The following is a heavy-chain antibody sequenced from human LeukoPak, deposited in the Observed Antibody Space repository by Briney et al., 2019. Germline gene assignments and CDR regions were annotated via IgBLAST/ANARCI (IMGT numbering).Heavy chain of an antibody. J-gene: IGHJ6*03. CDR3: ARTVPPPYQLLLIDYYYMDV. D-gene: IGHD2-2*01. CDR1: GGSISSSSYY. CDR2: IYYSGST. V-gene: IGHV4-39*07. Sequence: SETLSLTCTVSGGSISSSSYYWGWIRQPPGKGLEWIGSIYYSGSTNYNPSLKSRVTISADTSKNQFSLKVSSLTAADTAVYYCARTVPPPYQLLLIDYYYMDVWGKGTTVTISS.